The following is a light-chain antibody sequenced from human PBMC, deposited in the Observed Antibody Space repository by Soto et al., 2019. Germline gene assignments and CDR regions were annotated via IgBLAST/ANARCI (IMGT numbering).Light chain of an antibody. CDR1: QSISNY. Sequence: DIQMTQSPSSLSASVGDRVTITCRASQSISNYLNWYQQKPGKAPNLLIYAASSLQSGVPSRFSGSGSGTDFTLTISSLHAEDFATYHCQQSYRFPRTFGQGTNLEIK. CDR3: QQSYRFPRT. V-gene: IGKV1-39*01. J-gene: IGKJ2*01. CDR2: AAS.